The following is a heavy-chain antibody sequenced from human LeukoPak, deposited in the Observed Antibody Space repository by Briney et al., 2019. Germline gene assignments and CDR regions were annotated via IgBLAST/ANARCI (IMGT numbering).Heavy chain of an antibody. V-gene: IGHV3-23*01. CDR1: GFTFSSYA. CDR2: ISGSGGST. D-gene: IGHD3-22*01. Sequence: GGSLRLSCAASGFTFSSYAMSWVRQAPGKGLEWASAISGSGGSTYYADSVKGRFTISRDNSKNTLYLQMNSLRAEDTAVYYCAKDPDSSGYYSWFDPWGQGTLVTVSS. CDR3: AKDPDSSGYYSWFDP. J-gene: IGHJ5*02.